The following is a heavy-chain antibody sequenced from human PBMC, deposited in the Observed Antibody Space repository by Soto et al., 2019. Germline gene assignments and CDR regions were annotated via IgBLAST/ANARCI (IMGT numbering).Heavy chain of an antibody. J-gene: IGHJ4*02. CDR3: ARDRGRGSGSYYYFDH. CDR2: ISSSSSTI. CDR1: GFTFSSYS. D-gene: IGHD3-10*01. Sequence: GGSLRLSCAASGFTFSSYSMNWVRQAPGKGLEWVSYISSSSSTIYYADSVKGRFTISRDNAKNSLYLQMNSLRDEDTAVYYCARDRGRGSGSYYYFDHWGQGTLVTVSS. V-gene: IGHV3-48*02.